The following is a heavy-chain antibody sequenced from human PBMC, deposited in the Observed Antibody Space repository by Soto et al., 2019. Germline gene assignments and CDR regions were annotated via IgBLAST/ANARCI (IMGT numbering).Heavy chain of an antibody. CDR1: GFTFSDHY. CDR2: TRNKANSYTT. D-gene: IGHD3-22*01. CDR3: ARAGIREYYYDSSGYAWSPPLGMDV. V-gene: IGHV3-72*01. Sequence: EVQLVESGGGLVQPGGSLRLSCAASGFTFSDHYMDWVRQAPGKGLEWVGRTRNKANSYTTEYAASVKGRFTISRDDSQNSLYLQMNSLKTEDTAVYYCARAGIREYYYDSSGYAWSPPLGMDVWGQGTTVTVSS. J-gene: IGHJ6*02.